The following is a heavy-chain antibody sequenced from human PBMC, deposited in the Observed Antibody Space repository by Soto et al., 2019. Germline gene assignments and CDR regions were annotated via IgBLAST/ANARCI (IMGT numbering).Heavy chain of an antibody. J-gene: IGHJ4*02. CDR3: ARFKGCSGGSCYPYFDY. D-gene: IGHD2-15*01. V-gene: IGHV3-30-3*01. Sequence: QVQLVESGGGVVQPGRSLRLSCAASGFTFSSYAMHWVRQAPGKGLAWVAVMSYDGSNKYYADSVKGRFTISRDNSKNTLYLQMNSLRAEDTAVYYCARFKGCSGGSCYPYFDYWGQGTLVTVSS. CDR2: MSYDGSNK. CDR1: GFTFSSYA.